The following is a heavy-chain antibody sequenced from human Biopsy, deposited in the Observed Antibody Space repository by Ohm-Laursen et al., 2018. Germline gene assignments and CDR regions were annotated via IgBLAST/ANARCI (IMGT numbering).Heavy chain of an antibody. CDR1: GDSVTKYY. CDR3: ARDSGILNYGNFKYYHYYGMDV. Sequence: GTLSLTCTVSGDSVTKYYWSWIRQPPGKGLEWIGHIYYSVMTNYNPSLQSRVSISVDTSRNQVSLTLSSVTAAGTAVYYCARDSGILNYGNFKYYHYYGMDVWNQGTKVTVS. CDR2: IYYSVMT. J-gene: IGHJ6*02. D-gene: IGHD4-11*01. V-gene: IGHV4-59*02.